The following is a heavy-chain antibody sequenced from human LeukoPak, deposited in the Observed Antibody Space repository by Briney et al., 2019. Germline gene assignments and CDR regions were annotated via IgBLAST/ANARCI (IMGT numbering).Heavy chain of an antibody. J-gene: IGHJ6*02. D-gene: IGHD1-1*01. CDR3: ASRVQLERCHEGYFYYGMDV. CDR1: GFTFSNYG. CDR2: IWYDGSNK. V-gene: IGHV3-33*01. Sequence: GGSLRLSCAASGFTFSNYGMHWVRQAPGKGLEWVAVIWYDGSNKYYADSVKGRFTISRDNSKNTLYLQMNSLRAEDTAVYYCASRVQLERCHEGYFYYGMDVWGQGTTVTVSS.